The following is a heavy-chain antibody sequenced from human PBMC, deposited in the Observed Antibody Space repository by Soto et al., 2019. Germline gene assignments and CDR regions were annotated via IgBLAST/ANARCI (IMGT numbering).Heavy chain of an antibody. D-gene: IGHD6-6*01. V-gene: IGHV5-51*01. CDR3: ARAPYSTSSGGDYYYSMDV. CDR2: IYPGDSDT. Sequence: PGESLKISCKGSGYSFTSYWIGWVRQMPGKGLEWMGIIYPGDSDTRYSPSFQGQVTISADKSISTAYLQWSSLKASDTAMYYCARAPYSTSSGGDYYYSMDVWGQGTTVTVSS. CDR1: GYSFTSYW. J-gene: IGHJ6*02.